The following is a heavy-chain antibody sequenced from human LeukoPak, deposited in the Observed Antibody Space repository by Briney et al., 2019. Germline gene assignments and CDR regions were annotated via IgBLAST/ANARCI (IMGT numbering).Heavy chain of an antibody. Sequence: GGSLRLSCAASGFTFSSYWMSWVRQAPGKGLEWVANIKQDGSEKYYVDSVKGRFTISRDNAKNSLYLQMNSMRAEDTAVYYCARGQLELLSDYYYYMDVWGKGTTVTVSS. V-gene: IGHV3-7*01. CDR2: IKQDGSEK. CDR3: ARGQLELLSDYYYYMDV. D-gene: IGHD1-1*01. CDR1: GFTFSSYW. J-gene: IGHJ6*03.